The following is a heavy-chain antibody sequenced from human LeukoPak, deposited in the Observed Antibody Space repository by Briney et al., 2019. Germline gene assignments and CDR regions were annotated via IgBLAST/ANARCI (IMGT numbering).Heavy chain of an antibody. CDR3: SRWGYGSGTYPTYYFDF. CDR2: LYSSGST. D-gene: IGHD3-10*01. J-gene: IGHJ4*02. V-gene: IGHV3-53*01. CDR1: GFTVSDSY. Sequence: GGSLRLSCAASGFTVSDSYMNWVRQAPGKGLEWVSVLYSSGSTYYADSVKGRFTISRDNSKNTLYLQMNTLRAEYTAVYYCSRWGYGSGTYPTYYFDFWGQGTLVTVSS.